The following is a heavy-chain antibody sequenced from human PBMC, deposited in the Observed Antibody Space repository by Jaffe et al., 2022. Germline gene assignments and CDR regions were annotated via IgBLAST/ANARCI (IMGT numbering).Heavy chain of an antibody. CDR3: AKDGTVIEPTTRGGLGWFDP. D-gene: IGHD1-7*01. V-gene: IGHV3-23*01. Sequence: EVQLLQFGGGLVQPGGSLRLSCVGSGFPFDSFAMSWVRQVPGKGLQWVSSISVIDSGGTSYYADSVKGRFTISRDNSKNTLYLQMRSLRAEDTAIYYCAKDGTVIEPTTRGGLGWFDPWGQGSQVTVSS. CDR1: GFPFDSFA. CDR2: ISVIDSGGTS. J-gene: IGHJ5*02.